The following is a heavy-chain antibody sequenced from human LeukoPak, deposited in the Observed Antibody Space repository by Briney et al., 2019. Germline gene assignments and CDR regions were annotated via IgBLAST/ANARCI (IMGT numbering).Heavy chain of an antibody. Sequence: MRWVRQAQNKGLEWVGVISDDGRNKKYADSVKGRFTISRDNSKDTLYLQMNSLRDEDTAVYYCAKRPSDYGDYVTYFDYWGQGTLVTVSS. D-gene: IGHD4-17*01. CDR2: ISDDGRNK. CDR3: AKRPSDYGDYVTYFDY. V-gene: IGHV3-30*18. J-gene: IGHJ4*02.